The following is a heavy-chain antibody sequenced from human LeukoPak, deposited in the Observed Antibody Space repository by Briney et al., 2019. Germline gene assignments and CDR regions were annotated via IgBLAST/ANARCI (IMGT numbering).Heavy chain of an antibody. J-gene: IGHJ5*02. D-gene: IGHD2-15*01. CDR2: ISISGST. CDR3: ARLEVLAGFDP. V-gene: IGHV4-4*07. Sequence: PSETLSLTCTVSGGSISRYYWSWIRQPAGKGLEWIGRISISGSTNYNPSLKSRVTMSVDKSKNQFSLNLSSVTAADTAVYYCARLEVLAGFDPWGQGILVTVS. CDR1: GGSISRYY.